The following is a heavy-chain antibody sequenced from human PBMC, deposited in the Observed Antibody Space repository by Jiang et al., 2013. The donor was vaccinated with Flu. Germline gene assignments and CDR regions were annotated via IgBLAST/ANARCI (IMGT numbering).Heavy chain of an antibody. Sequence: DLVQPGGSLGLSCAASGLTFSAQGMNWVRQAPGKGLEWVSRISGGGGSIYYADSVKGRFTISRDDSTNTLFLQMNSLRADDTAVYYCAKAISGTYSSFDYWGQGTLVTVSS. CDR2: ISGGGGSI. D-gene: IGHD1-26*01. J-gene: IGHJ4*02. CDR1: GLTFSAQG. CDR3: AKAISGTYSSFDY. V-gene: IGHV3-23*01.